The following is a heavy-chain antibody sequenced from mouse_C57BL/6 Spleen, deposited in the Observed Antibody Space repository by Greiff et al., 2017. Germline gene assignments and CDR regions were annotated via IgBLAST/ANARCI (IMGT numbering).Heavy chain of an antibody. D-gene: IGHD1-1*01. CDR1: GFTFSSYA. CDR2: ISSGGDYI. Sequence: EVMLVESGEGLVKPGGSLKLSCAASGFTFSSYAMSWVRQTPEKRLEWVAYISSGGDYIYYADTVKGRFTISRDNARNTLYLQMSSLKSEDTAMYYCTRGPIYYGSSWGFDYWGQGTTLTVSS. J-gene: IGHJ2*01. V-gene: IGHV5-9-1*02. CDR3: TRGPIYYGSSWGFDY.